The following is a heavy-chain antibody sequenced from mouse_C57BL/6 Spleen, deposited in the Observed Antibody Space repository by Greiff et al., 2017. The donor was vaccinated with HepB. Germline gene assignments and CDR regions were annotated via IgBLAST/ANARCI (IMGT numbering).Heavy chain of an antibody. CDR1: GYSITSGYY. CDR2: ISYDGSN. Sequence: EVQLVESGPGLVKPSQSLSLTCSVTGYSITSGYYWNWIRQFPGNKLEWTGYISYDGSNNYNPSLKNRISITRDTSKNQFFLKLNSVTTEDTATYYCARDPHYYGSSYFDYWGQGTTLTVSS. CDR3: ARDPHYYGSSYFDY. D-gene: IGHD1-1*01. J-gene: IGHJ2*01. V-gene: IGHV3-6*01.